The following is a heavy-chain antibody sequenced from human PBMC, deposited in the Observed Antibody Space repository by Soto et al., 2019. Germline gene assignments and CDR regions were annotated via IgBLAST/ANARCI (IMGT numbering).Heavy chain of an antibody. V-gene: IGHV4-34*01. CDR3: ARRPWPYSSSRYGDRNYYYYGMDV. D-gene: IGHD6-13*01. CDR2: INHSGST. Sequence: NPSETLSLTCAVYGGSFSGYYWSWIRQPPGKGLEWIGEINHSGSTNYNPSLKSRVTISVDTSKNQFSLKLSSVTAADTAVYYCARRPWPYSSSRYGDRNYYYYGMDVWGQGTKVTVSS. J-gene: IGHJ6*02. CDR1: GGSFSGYY.